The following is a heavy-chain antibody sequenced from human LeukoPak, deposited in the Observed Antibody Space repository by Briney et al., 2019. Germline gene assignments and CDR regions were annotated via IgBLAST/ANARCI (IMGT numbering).Heavy chain of an antibody. D-gene: IGHD2-21*02. CDR2: IYYSGST. V-gene: IGHV4-39*07. J-gene: IGHJ3*02. CDR3: ATSVTYLRAFDI. Sequence: PSETLSLTCTVSGGSISSSSYYWGWIRQPPGKGLEWIGSIYYSGSTYYNPSLKSRVTISVDTSKNQFSLKLSSVTAADTAVYYCATSVTYLRAFDIWGQGTMVTVSS. CDR1: GGSISSSSYY.